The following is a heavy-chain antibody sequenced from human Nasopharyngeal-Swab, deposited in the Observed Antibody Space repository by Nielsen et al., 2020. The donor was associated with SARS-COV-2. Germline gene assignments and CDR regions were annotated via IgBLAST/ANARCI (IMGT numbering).Heavy chain of an antibody. CDR3: ARGGKSDSSGYPQYYFDY. CDR2: INPSGGST. J-gene: IGHJ4*02. Sequence: ASVPVSCKASLYTFTSYYMHWVRQAPAPGLEWMGIINPSGGSTSYAQKFQRRVTITRDTSTSTVYMELSSLRSEDTAVYYCARGGKSDSSGYPQYYFDYWGQGTLVTVSS. V-gene: IGHV1-46*01. CDR1: LYTFTSYY. D-gene: IGHD3-22*01.